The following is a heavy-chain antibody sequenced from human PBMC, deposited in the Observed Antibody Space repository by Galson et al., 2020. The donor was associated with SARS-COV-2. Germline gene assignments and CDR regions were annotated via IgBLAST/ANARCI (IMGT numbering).Heavy chain of an antibody. CDR2: ISGSGGST. Sequence: GGSLRLSCAASGFTFSSYAMSWVRQAPGKGLEWVSAISGSGGSTYYADSVKGRFTISRDNSKNTLYLQMNSLRAEDTAVYYCAKDFYGDDGFYYYYGMDVWGQGTTVTVSS. V-gene: IGHV3-23*01. CDR1: GFTFSSYA. CDR3: AKDFYGDDGFYYYYGMDV. D-gene: IGHD4-17*01. J-gene: IGHJ6*02.